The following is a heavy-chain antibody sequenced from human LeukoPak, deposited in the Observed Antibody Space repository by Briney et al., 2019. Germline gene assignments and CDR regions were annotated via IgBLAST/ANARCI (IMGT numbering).Heavy chain of an antibody. CDR1: GFTFSSYE. D-gene: IGHD3-10*01. V-gene: IGHV3-48*03. J-gene: IGHJ6*03. CDR2: ISSSGSTI. CDR3: ARAAGAKYYYYYMDV. Sequence: GGSLRLSCAASGFTFSSYEMNWVRQAPGKGLEWVSYISSSGSTIYYADSVKGRFTISRDNAKNSLYLQMNSLRAEDTAVYYCARAAGAKYYYYYMDVWGKGTTVTVSS.